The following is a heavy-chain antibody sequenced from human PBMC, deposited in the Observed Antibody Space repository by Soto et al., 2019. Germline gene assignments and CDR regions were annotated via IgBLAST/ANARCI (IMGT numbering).Heavy chain of an antibody. J-gene: IGHJ4*02. CDR2: INADGTST. CDR1: GFTFSNSW. V-gene: IGHV3-74*01. CDR3: VKVLARGVGVPRFYFDA. D-gene: IGHD2-2*01. Sequence: GGSLRLSCAASGFTFSNSWMHWVRQVSGKGLEWVSRINADGTSTSYADSVKGRFTISRDNAKNTLYLHVNSLRAEDTAVYYCVKVLARGVGVPRFYFDAWGQGALVTVSS.